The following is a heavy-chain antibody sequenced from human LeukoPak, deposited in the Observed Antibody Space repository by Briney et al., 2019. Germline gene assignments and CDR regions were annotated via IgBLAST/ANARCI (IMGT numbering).Heavy chain of an antibody. CDR1: GYTFTSYD. D-gene: IGHD3-22*01. Sequence: ASVKVSCQASGYTFTSYDINWVRQATGKGLAWMGWMNPNSGNTGYAQKFQGRVTMTRDTSISTAYMDLSSLRSEDTAVYYCARVAYYYDSAGKSLKFFYGMDVWGQGTTVTVSS. V-gene: IGHV1-8*01. J-gene: IGHJ6*02. CDR2: MNPNSGNT. CDR3: ARVAYYYDSAGKSLKFFYGMDV.